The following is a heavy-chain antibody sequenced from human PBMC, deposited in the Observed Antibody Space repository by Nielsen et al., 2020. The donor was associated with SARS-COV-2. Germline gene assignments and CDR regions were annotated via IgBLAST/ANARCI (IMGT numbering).Heavy chain of an antibody. V-gene: IGHV3-7*01. J-gene: IGHJ6*02. D-gene: IGHD3-3*01. CDR2: IKQDGSEQ. Sequence: WIRQPPGKGPEWVASIKQDGSEQYYVDAVKGRFTISRDNAKNSLYLQVNSLRGEDMAVYYCARGKYHDFWTGYFRHYYYYTMDVWGQGTTVTVSS. CDR3: ARGKYHDFWTGYFRHYYYYTMDV.